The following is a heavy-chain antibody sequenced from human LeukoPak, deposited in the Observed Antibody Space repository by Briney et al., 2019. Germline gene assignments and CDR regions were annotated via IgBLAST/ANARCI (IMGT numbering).Heavy chain of an antibody. CDR3: ARDDRAAAGHYYYYGMDV. J-gene: IGHJ6*02. CDR1: GYTFTGYY. V-gene: IGHV1-2*04. D-gene: IGHD6-13*01. Sequence: ASVKVSCKASGYTFTGYYMHWVRQAPGQGLEWMGWINPNSGVTNYAQKFQGWVTMTRDTSISTAYMELSRLRSDDTAVYYCARDDRAAAGHYYYYGMDVWGQGTTVTVSS. CDR2: INPNSGVT.